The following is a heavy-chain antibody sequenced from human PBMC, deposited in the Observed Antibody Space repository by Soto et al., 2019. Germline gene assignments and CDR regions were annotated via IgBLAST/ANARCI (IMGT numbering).Heavy chain of an antibody. CDR2: IYHSGST. V-gene: IGHV4-4*02. Sequence: QVQLQESGPGLVKPSGTLSLTCAVSGGSISSSNWWSWVRQPPGKGLEWIGEIYHSGSTNYNPSLKSRVTIXXDXSXXQFSLKLSSVTAADTAVYYCAKQPGPTRGLYYFDYWGQGTLVTVSS. J-gene: IGHJ4*02. CDR1: GGSISSSNW. D-gene: IGHD2-15*01. CDR3: AKQPGPTRGLYYFDY.